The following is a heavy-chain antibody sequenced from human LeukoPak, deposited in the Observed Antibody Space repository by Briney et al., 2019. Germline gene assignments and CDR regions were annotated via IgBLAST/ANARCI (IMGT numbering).Heavy chain of an antibody. CDR3: ARAYCTYGVCYRDAFDV. V-gene: IGHV3-66*01. D-gene: IGHD2-8*01. J-gene: IGHJ3*01. CDR2: IYSGGST. Sequence: PGGSLRLSCAASGFTVSNNYMSWVRQAPGKGLEWVSVIYSGGSTYYADSVKGRFTISRDNSKNTLYLQMNSLRAEDTAVYYCARAYCTYGVCYRDAFDVWGQGTLVTVSS. CDR1: GFTVSNNY.